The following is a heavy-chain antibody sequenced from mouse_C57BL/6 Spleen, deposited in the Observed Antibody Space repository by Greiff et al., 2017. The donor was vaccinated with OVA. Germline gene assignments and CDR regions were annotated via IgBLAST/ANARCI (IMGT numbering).Heavy chain of an antibody. CDR1: GYTFTSYW. J-gene: IGHJ2*01. D-gene: IGHD2-1*01. CDR3: ASGGNYRYLDY. CDR2: IDTSDSYS. Sequence: QVQLQQPGAELVKPGASVKLSCKASGYTFTSYWMQWVKQRPGQGLEWIGEIDTSDSYSNYNQKFKGKATLTVDTSSSTAYMQLSSLTSEDSAVYYCASGGNYRYLDYWGQGTTLTVSS. V-gene: IGHV1-50*01.